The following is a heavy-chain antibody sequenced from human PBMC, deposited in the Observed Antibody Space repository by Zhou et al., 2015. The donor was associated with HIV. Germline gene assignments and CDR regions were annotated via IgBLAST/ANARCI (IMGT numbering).Heavy chain of an antibody. CDR3: TTGAFPFGVPYYYYYAMDV. V-gene: IGHV3-11*01. D-gene: IGHD3-3*01. J-gene: IGHJ6*02. CDR1: GFTFSDYY. Sequence: QVQLVESGGGLVKPGGSLRLSCAASGFTFSDYYMSWIRQAPGKGLEWVSYISSSGSTIYYADSVKGRFTISRDNAKNSLYLQMNSLRVEDTAVYYCTTGAFPFGVPYYYYYAMDVWGQGTTVTVSS. CDR2: ISSSGSTI.